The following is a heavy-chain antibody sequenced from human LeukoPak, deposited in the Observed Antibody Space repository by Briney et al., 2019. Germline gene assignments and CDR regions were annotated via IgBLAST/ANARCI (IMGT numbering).Heavy chain of an antibody. CDR1: GFTFSSYA. V-gene: IGHV3-23*01. CDR2: ISGSGGST. Sequence: GGSLRLSCAASGFTFSSYAMSWVRQAPGKGLKCVSAISGSGGSTYYADSVKGRFTISRDNSKNTLYLQMNSLRAEDTAVYYCAKTHNGDGYNYQNAFDIWGQGTMVTVSS. CDR3: AKTHNGDGYNYQNAFDI. J-gene: IGHJ3*02. D-gene: IGHD5-24*01.